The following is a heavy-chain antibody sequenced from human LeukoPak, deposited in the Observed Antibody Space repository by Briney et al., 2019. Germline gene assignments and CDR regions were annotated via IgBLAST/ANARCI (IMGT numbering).Heavy chain of an antibody. D-gene: IGHD3-22*01. CDR1: GYTFTGYY. V-gene: IGHV1-2*02. CDR2: INPNSGGT. CDR3: ARDHYYDSTLDY. J-gene: IGHJ4*02. Sequence: ASVKVSCKASGYTFTGYYMHWVRQAPGQGREWMGGINPNSGGTNYAQKFQGRVTMTRDPSISTAYMELSRLRSDDTAVYYCARDHYYDSTLDYWGQGTLVTVSS.